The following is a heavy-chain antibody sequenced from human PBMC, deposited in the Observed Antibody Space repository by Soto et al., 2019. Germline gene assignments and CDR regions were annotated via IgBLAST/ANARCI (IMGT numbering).Heavy chain of an antibody. V-gene: IGHV1-18*01. J-gene: IGHJ1*01. D-gene: IGHD2-15*01. CDR2: ISAYNGNT. CDR3: ARGVVVAATPRGYFQH. Sequence: ASVKVSCKASGYTFTXYDISWVRQAPGQGLEWMGWISAYNGNTNYAQKLQGRVTMTTDTSTSTAYMELRSLRSDDTAVYYCARGVVVAATPRGYFQHWGQGTLVTVSS. CDR1: GYTFTXYD.